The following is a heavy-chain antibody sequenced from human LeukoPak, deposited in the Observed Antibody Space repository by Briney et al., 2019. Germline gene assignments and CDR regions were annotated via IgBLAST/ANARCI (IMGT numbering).Heavy chain of an antibody. J-gene: IGHJ6*02. V-gene: IGHV1-2*02. CDR2: INPNSGGT. D-gene: IGHD4-17*01. CDR1: GYTFTGYY. Sequence: ASVKVSCKASGYTFTGYYMHWVRQAPGQGLGWMGWINPNSGGTNYAQKFQGRVTMTRDTSISTAYMELSRLRSDDTAVYYCARDYGDLLYYYYGMDVWGQGTTVTVSS. CDR3: ARDYGDLLYYYYGMDV.